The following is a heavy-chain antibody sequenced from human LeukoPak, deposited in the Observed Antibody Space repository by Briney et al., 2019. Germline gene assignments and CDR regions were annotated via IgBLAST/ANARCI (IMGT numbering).Heavy chain of an antibody. CDR3: ARGYGYSSVWPGTRGDYWYFDL. V-gene: IGHV4-34*01. J-gene: IGHJ2*01. CDR2: INHSGST. Sequence: PSETLSLTCAVYGGSFSGYYWSWIRQPPGKGLEWIGEINHSGSTNYNPSLKSRVTISVDTSKNQFSLKLSSVTAADTAVYYCARGYGYSSVWPGTRGDYWYFDLWGRGTLVTVSS. D-gene: IGHD6-19*01. CDR1: GGSFSGYY.